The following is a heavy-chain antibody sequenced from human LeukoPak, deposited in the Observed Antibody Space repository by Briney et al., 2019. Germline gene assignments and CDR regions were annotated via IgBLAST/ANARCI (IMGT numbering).Heavy chain of an antibody. CDR2: INHSGST. CDR3: AVGYSYGSPIDS. D-gene: IGHD5-18*01. J-gene: IGHJ4*02. V-gene: IGHV4-34*01. Sequence: KPSETLSLTWAVYGGSCSGYYWRWIRQPPGKGREWIGEINHSGSTNYNPSLKRRGTISGDTSTTQLSPTLSSVTAADTAVYYCAVGYSYGSPIDSWGPGTLVTVSS. CDR1: GGSCSGYY.